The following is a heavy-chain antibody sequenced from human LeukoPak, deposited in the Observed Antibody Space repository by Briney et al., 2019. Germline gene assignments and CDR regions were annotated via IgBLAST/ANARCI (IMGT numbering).Heavy chain of an antibody. D-gene: IGHD2-15*01. CDR1: GYTFTGYY. Sequence: ASVKVSCKASGYTFTGYYMHWVRQAPGQGLEWMGWINPNSGGTNYAQKFQGRVTMTRDTSISTAYMELRSLRSDDTAVYYCARVRHSGYCSGGSCYSYYYYYYMDVWGKGTTVTISS. CDR2: INPNSGGT. CDR3: ARVRHSGYCSGGSCYSYYYYYYMDV. V-gene: IGHV1-2*02. J-gene: IGHJ6*03.